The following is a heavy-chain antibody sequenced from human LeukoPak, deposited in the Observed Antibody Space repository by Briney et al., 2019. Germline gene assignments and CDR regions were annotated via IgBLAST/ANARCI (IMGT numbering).Heavy chain of an antibody. CDR1: GGSIGSYY. J-gene: IGHJ5*02. Sequence: PSETLSLTCTVSGGSIGSYYWSWIRQSPGKGLEWIGYIHYGGSTNYNPSLKSRVTISVDTSKNQFSLKLSSVTAADTAVYYCARLYNWFDPWGQGTLVTVSS. V-gene: IGHV4-59*08. CDR2: IHYGGST. CDR3: ARLYNWFDP.